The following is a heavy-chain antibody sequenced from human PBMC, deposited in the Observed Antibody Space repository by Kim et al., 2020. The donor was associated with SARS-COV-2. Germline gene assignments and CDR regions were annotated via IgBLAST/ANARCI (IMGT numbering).Heavy chain of an antibody. D-gene: IGHD2-2*01. Sequence: GGSLRLSCAASGFTFSDYYMSWIRQAPGKGLEWVSYISSSSSYTNYADSVKGRFTISRDNAKNSLYLQMNSLRAEDTAVYYCASMIRGDQLLFFSSYGMDVWGQGTTVTVSS. V-gene: IGHV3-11*06. CDR2: ISSSSSYT. J-gene: IGHJ6*02. CDR1: GFTFSDYY. CDR3: ASMIRGDQLLFFSSYGMDV.